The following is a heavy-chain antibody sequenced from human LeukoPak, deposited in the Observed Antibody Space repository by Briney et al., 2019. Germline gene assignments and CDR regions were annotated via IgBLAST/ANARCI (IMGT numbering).Heavy chain of an antibody. Sequence: ASVTVSCKASGGTFSSYAISWVRQAPGQGLEWMGRIIPILGIANYAQKFQGRVTITADKSTSTAYMELSSLRSEDTAVYYCARDSSSWSYSDYWGQGTLVTVSS. CDR3: ARDSSSWSYSDY. CDR2: IIPILGIA. V-gene: IGHV1-69*04. J-gene: IGHJ4*02. D-gene: IGHD6-13*01. CDR1: GGTFSSYA.